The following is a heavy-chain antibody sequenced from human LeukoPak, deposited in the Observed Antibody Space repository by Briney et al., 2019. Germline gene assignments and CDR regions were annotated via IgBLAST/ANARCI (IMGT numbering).Heavy chain of an antibody. V-gene: IGHV3-30-3*02. CDR3: AKHHGYSSSWYVDY. D-gene: IGHD6-13*01. CDR1: GFTFSNYA. J-gene: IGHJ4*02. CDR2: ISYDGSIK. Sequence: PGGSLRLSCAASGFTFSNYAMHWIRQAPGKGLEWVAVISYDGSIKYYADSLKGRFTISRDNSKNTLYLQMNSLRVEDTAVYYCAKHHGYSSSWYVDYWGQGTLVSVSS.